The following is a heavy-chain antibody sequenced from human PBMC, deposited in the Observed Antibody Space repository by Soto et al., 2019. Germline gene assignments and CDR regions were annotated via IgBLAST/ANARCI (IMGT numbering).Heavy chain of an antibody. J-gene: IGHJ6*02. D-gene: IGHD2-2*01. Sequence: ASVKVSCKASGYSFTSYAIYWLRQAPGQRLEWMGWINAGNGNTKYSQKFQGRVTITSDTSASTAYMGLSSLRSEGTAVYFCARGVENIVVVLDVFGYYGMDVWGQGTTVTVSS. CDR1: GYSFTSYA. CDR3: ARGVENIVVVLDVFGYYGMDV. V-gene: IGHV1-3*01. CDR2: INAGNGNT.